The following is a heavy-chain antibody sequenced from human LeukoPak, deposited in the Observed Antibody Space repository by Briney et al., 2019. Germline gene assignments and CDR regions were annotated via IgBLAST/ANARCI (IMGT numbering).Heavy chain of an antibody. CDR3: ARVRSSWYYFDY. Sequence: GGSLRLSCAASGFTFSSYSMNRVRQAPGKGLEWVSSISSSSSYIYYADSVKGRFTISRDNAKNSLYLQMNSLRAEDTAVYYCARVRSSWYYFDYWGQGTLVTVSS. CDR2: ISSSSSYI. CDR1: GFTFSSYS. J-gene: IGHJ4*02. V-gene: IGHV3-21*01. D-gene: IGHD6-13*01.